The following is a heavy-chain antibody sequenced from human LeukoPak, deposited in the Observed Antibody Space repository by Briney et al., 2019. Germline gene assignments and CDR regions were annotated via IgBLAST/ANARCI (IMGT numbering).Heavy chain of an antibody. V-gene: IGHV6-1*01. CDR3: TRGFGLFDP. CDR2: TYYRSKWYN. D-gene: IGHD3-10*01. Sequence: SQTLSLTCALSGDSVSSNSAAWNWLRQSPSRGLEWLGRTYYRSKWYNDYAVSVKSRITINPDTSKNQFSLQLSSVTPEDTAVYYCTRGFGLFDPWGQGTLVTVSS. J-gene: IGHJ5*02. CDR1: GDSVSSNSAA.